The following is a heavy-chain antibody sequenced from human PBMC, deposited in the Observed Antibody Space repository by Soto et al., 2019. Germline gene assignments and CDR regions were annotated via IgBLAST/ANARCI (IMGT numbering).Heavy chain of an antibody. V-gene: IGHV4-34*01. D-gene: IGHD2-15*01. CDR3: ARQDYCSGGSCYAEFDY. CDR1: GGSFSGYY. Sequence: SETLSLTCAVYGGSFSGYYWSWIRQPPGKGLEWIGEINHSGSTNYNPSLKSRVTISVDTSKNQFSLKLSSVTAADTAVYYCARQDYCSGGSCYAEFDYWGQGTLVTVSS. CDR2: INHSGST. J-gene: IGHJ4*02.